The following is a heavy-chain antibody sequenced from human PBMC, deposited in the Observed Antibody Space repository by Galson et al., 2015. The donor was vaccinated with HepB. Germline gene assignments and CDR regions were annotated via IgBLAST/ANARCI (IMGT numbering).Heavy chain of an antibody. CDR2: IIPILGIA. D-gene: IGHD2-2*02. J-gene: IGHJ5*02. Sequence: SVKVSCKASGGTFSSYTISWVRQAPGQGLEWMGRIIPILGIANYAQKFQGRVTITADKSTSTAYMELSSLRSEDTAVYYCARDLGYCSSTSCYIPSWGQGTLVTVSS. CDR1: GGTFSSYT. V-gene: IGHV1-69*04. CDR3: ARDLGYCSSTSCYIPS.